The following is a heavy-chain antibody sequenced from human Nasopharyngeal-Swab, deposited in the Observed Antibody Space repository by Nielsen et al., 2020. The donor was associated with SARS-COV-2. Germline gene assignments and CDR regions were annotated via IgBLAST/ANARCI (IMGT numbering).Heavy chain of an antibody. V-gene: IGHV3-21*01. J-gene: IGHJ5*02. CDR2: ISSSSSYI. Sequence: VRQAPGTGLEWVSSISSSSSYIYYADSVKGRFTISRDNAKNSLYLQMNSLRAEDTAVYYCARDQASGVYVLLGGYWFDPWGQGTLVTVSS. CDR3: ARDQASGVYVLLGGYWFDP. D-gene: IGHD3-10*01.